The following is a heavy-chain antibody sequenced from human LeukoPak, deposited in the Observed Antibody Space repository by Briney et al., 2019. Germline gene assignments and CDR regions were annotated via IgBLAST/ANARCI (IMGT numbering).Heavy chain of an antibody. Sequence: ASVKVSCKASGGTFSSYAISWVRQAPGQGLEWMGGIIPIFGTANYAQKFQGRVTITADESTSTAYLELSSLRSEDTAVYYCASVKYYYDSSGYYSEYYFDYWGQGTLVTVSS. J-gene: IGHJ4*02. CDR1: GGTFSSYA. V-gene: IGHV1-69*01. CDR2: IIPIFGTA. D-gene: IGHD3-22*01. CDR3: ASVKYYYDSSGYYSEYYFDY.